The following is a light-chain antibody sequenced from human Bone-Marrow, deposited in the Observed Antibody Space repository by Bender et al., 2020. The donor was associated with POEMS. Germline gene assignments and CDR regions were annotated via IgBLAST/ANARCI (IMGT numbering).Light chain of an antibody. V-gene: IGLV2-23*01. Sequence: QSALTQPASVSGSPGQSITISCTGTSNDVGNYNFVSWYRQHPGKAPKLMIYEGNKRPSGISNRFSGSKSGNTASLTISGLQAEDEADFYCCSYAGRTTLVFGGGTKLTVL. J-gene: IGLJ3*02. CDR2: EGN. CDR3: CSYAGRTTLV. CDR1: SNDVGNYNF.